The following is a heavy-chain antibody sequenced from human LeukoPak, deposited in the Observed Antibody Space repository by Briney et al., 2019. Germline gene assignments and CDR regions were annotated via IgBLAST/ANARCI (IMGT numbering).Heavy chain of an antibody. D-gene: IGHD3-22*01. V-gene: IGHV3-48*03. Sequence: GGSLRLSCAASGFTFSSYEMNWVRQAPGKGLEWVSYISSSGSTIYYADSVKGRFTISRDNAKNSLYLQMNSLRAEDTAVYYCAKDRPNDSSGHFDYWGQGTLVTVSS. CDR3: AKDRPNDSSGHFDY. CDR1: GFTFSSYE. CDR2: ISSSGSTI. J-gene: IGHJ4*02.